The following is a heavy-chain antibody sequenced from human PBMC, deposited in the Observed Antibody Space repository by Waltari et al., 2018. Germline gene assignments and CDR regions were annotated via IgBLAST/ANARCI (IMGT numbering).Heavy chain of an antibody. CDR1: GFTFSSYW. V-gene: IGHV3-74*01. J-gene: IGHJ6*02. Sequence: EVQLVESGGGLVQPGGSLRLSCAASGFTFSSYWMHWVRQGPGKGLGWVSRIDSVGSGTKYADSVKGRFTISRDNAKNTLYLQMNSLRADDTAVYYCARAPRESGMDVWGQGTTVTVSS. CDR2: IDSVGSGT. CDR3: ARAPRESGMDV.